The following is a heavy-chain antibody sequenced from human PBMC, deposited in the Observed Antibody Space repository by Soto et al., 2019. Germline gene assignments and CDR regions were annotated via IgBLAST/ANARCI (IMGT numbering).Heavy chain of an antibody. J-gene: IGHJ3*02. CDR1: GFTFSSYG. CDR2: ISAISNDI. V-gene: IGHV3-21*01. CDR3: ARGQVGASLNAFDI. D-gene: IGHD1-26*01. Sequence: GGSLRLSCVASGFTFSSYGINWVRRAPGKGLEWVSSISAISNDISYADSVKGRFTISRDNAKTSLFLQMNSLRAEDTAVYYCARGQVGASLNAFDIWGQGTMVTVSS.